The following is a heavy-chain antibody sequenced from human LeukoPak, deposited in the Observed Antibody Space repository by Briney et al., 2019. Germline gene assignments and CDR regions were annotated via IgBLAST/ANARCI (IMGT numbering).Heavy chain of an antibody. CDR2: ISGSSGTI. Sequence: GGSLRLSCAASGFTFNSYAMSWVRQAPGKGLEWVSAISGSSGTIYYADSVKGRFTISRDNAKNSLYLQMNSLRADDTAVYYCARGEYYYDSSGYFGRHPFDYWGQGTLVTVSS. CDR3: ARGEYYYDSSGYFGRHPFDY. J-gene: IGHJ4*02. D-gene: IGHD3-22*01. V-gene: IGHV3-48*04. CDR1: GFTFNSYA.